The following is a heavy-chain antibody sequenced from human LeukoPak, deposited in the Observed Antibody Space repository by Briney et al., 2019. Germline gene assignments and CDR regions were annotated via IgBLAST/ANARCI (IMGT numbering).Heavy chain of an antibody. CDR3: AREGRLWFGELVANWFDP. Sequence: SETLSLTCTVSGGSISSYYWSWIRQPPGKGLGWIGYIYYSGSTNYNPSLQSRVTISVDKSKNQFSLKLSSVTAADTAVYYCAREGRLWFGELVANWFDPWGQGTLVTVSS. D-gene: IGHD3-10*01. V-gene: IGHV4-59*01. CDR2: IYYSGST. CDR1: GGSISSYY. J-gene: IGHJ5*02.